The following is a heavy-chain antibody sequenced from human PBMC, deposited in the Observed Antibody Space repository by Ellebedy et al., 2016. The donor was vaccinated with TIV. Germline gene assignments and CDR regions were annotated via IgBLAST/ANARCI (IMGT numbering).Heavy chain of an antibody. CDR3: ARARKTSSGWVLFDY. Sequence: PGGSLRLSCAASGFTFTTYCFHWVRQAPGKGLVWVSRINTDGSTTNYADAVESRFTISRDSAKGTVYLQMNSLTAEDTAVYYCARARKTSSGWVLFDYWGQGTLVTVSS. D-gene: IGHD6-19*01. J-gene: IGHJ4*02. V-gene: IGHV3-74*01. CDR1: GFTFTTYC. CDR2: INTDGSTT.